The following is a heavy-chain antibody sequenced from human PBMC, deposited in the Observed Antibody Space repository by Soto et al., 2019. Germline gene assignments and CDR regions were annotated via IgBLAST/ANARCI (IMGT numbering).Heavy chain of an antibody. D-gene: IGHD1-1*01. V-gene: IGHV3-74*01. CDR3: AREVGRPGNVFDY. CDR2: INKDGSSI. Sequence: EVQLVESGGGLVQPGGSLRLSCAASGITFSNYWMHWVHQAPGKGLVWVSRINKDGSSINYADSVKGRFTISRDIGKKTPYLEKDSLGAEGTGVEYWAREVGRPGNVFDYWGQGTQVTVSS. CDR1: GITFSNYW. J-gene: IGHJ4*02.